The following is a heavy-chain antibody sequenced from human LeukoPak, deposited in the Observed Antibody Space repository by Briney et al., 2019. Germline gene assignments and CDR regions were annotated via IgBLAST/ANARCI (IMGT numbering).Heavy chain of an antibody. J-gene: IGHJ4*02. CDR2: IYYTGST. CDR1: GSSISSYY. V-gene: IGHV4-59*08. D-gene: IGHD2-8*01. Sequence: PSETLSLTCIVSGSSISSYYWTWVRQPPGKGLEYIGYIYYTGSTNSSPSLKSRVTISLDTSKNQFSLKLNSVTAADTAVYYCARHPIFGGTNVYAFDYWGQGTLVTVSS. CDR3: ARHPIFGGTNVYAFDY.